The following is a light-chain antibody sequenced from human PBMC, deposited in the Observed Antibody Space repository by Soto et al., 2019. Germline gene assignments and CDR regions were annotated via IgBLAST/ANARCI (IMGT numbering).Light chain of an antibody. V-gene: IGLV2-8*01. Sequence: QSALTQPPSASVSPGQSVTISCTGTSSDVGGYNYVSWYQQHPGKAPKLMIYEVNKRPSGVPDRFSGSKSGNTASLTVSGLQADDEADYYCSSYAGSNNFVFGTGTKLTVL. CDR3: SSYAGSNNFV. CDR1: SSDVGGYNY. J-gene: IGLJ1*01. CDR2: EVN.